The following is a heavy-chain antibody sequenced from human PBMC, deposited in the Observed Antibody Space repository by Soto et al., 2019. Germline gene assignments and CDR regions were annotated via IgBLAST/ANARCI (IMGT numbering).Heavy chain of an antibody. CDR3: ARGPRAIWSGPKRPNDAFDI. CDR2: INPNSGGT. CDR1: GYTFTGYY. Sequence: ASVKVSCKASGYTFTGYYMHWVRQAPGQGLEWIGWINPNSGGTNYAQKFQGWVTMTRDTSISTAYMELSRLRSDDTAVYYCARGPRAIWSGPKRPNDAFDIWGQGTMVTVSS. V-gene: IGHV1-2*04. D-gene: IGHD3-3*01. J-gene: IGHJ3*02.